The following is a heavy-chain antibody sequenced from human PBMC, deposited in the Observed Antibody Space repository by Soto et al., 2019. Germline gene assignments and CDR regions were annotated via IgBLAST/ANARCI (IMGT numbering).Heavy chain of an antibody. J-gene: IGHJ1*01. Sequence: QVQLVQSGAEVKKPGASVKVSCKASGYTFTSYTVHWLRQAPGQGLEWMGWINAGNGNTKYSQKFQGRVTISRDTSASTAYMDLSSLTSEDTAVYYCAREVGYSSVGFCYTYFHYWGQGTLVTVSS. CDR3: AREVGYSSVGFCYTYFHY. CDR2: INAGNGNT. CDR1: GYTFTSYT. D-gene: IGHD2-8*02. V-gene: IGHV1-3*01.